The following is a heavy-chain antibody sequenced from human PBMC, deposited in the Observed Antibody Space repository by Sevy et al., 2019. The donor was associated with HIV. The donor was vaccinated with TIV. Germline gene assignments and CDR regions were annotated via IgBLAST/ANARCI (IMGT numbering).Heavy chain of an antibody. V-gene: IGHV3-7*01. D-gene: IGHD3-10*01. CDR2: IKQDGSEK. J-gene: IGHJ6*02. Sequence: GGSLRLSCAASGFTFSSYWMSWVRQAPGKALEWVANIKQDGSEKYYVDSVKGRFTISRDNAKNSLYLQMNSLRAEDTAVYYCARDQGNTGIYYYYGMDVWGQGTTVTVSS. CDR1: GFTFSSYW. CDR3: ARDQGNTGIYYYYGMDV.